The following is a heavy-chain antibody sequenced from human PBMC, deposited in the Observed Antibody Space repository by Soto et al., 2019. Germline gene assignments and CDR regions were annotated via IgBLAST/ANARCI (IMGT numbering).Heavy chain of an antibody. V-gene: IGHV4-39*01. D-gene: IGHD3-3*01. Sequence: PSETLSLTCTVSGGSISSSSYYWGWIRQPPGKGLEWIGSIYYSGSTYYNPSLKSRVTISVDTSKNQFSLKLSSVTAADTAVYYCATYYDFWSGYYTGLHYGMDVWGQGTTVT. CDR1: GGSISSSSYY. CDR3: ATYYDFWSGYYTGLHYGMDV. J-gene: IGHJ6*02. CDR2: IYYSGST.